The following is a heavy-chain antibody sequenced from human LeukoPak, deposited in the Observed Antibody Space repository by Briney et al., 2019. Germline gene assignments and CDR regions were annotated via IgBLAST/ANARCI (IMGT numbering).Heavy chain of an antibody. CDR3: ARYCSGGSCYFDL. V-gene: IGHV4-59*08. CDR1: GGSISSYY. Sequence: SETLSLTCTVSGGSISSYYWSWIRQPPGKGLEWIGYIYYSGSTNYNPSLKSRVTISVDTSKNQFSLKLSSVTAADTAVYYCARYCSGGSCYFDLWGQGTLVTVSS. J-gene: IGHJ5*02. D-gene: IGHD2-15*01. CDR2: IYYSGST.